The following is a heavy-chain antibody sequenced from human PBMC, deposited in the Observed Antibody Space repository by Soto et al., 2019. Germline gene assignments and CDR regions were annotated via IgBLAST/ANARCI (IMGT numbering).Heavy chain of an antibody. J-gene: IGHJ4*02. Sequence: QVKLVQSGAEVQKPGSSVKVSCKASGGTFSSYTISWVRQAPGQGLKWMGRIIPILAIANYAQKFQGRVTITADKSTSTAYMELSSLRSEDTAVYYCAIDAGYCSSSSCRPFDYWGQGTLVTVSS. CDR1: GGTFSSYT. CDR2: IIPILAIA. D-gene: IGHD2-2*01. CDR3: AIDAGYCSSSSCRPFDY. V-gene: IGHV1-69*02.